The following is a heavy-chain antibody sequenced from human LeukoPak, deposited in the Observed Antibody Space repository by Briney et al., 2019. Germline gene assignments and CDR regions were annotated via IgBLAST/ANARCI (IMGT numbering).Heavy chain of an antibody. V-gene: IGHV3-7*03. J-gene: IGHJ4*02. CDR1: GFSFSTSW. D-gene: IGHD2-8*01. CDR3: ARDRAYGTFDY. CDR2: IHVDGSQT. Sequence: GGSLRLSRAASGFSFSTSWMSWVRQAPGKGLEWVATIHVDGSQTFYVDSVRGRFTISRDNAKNSVYLQMISLRAEDTAVYYCARDRAYGTFDYWGQGTLATVSS.